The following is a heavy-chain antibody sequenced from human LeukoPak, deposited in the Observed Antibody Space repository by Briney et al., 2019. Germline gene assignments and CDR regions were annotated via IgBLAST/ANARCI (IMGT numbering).Heavy chain of an antibody. Sequence: RGSLRLSCAASGFSISSYWMHWVRQVPGKGLVWVSRISPDRSTTGYADSVKGRFTASRDNARNTLYLQINSLRAEDSAVYYCTRDRTTITLFELWGQGTLVTVSS. CDR1: GFSISSYW. V-gene: IGHV3-74*01. CDR2: ISPDRSTT. D-gene: IGHD4-11*01. CDR3: TRDRTTITLFEL. J-gene: IGHJ4*02.